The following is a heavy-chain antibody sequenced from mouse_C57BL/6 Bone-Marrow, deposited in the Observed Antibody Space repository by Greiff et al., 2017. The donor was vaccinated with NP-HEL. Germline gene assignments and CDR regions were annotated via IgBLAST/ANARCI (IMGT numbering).Heavy chain of an antibody. D-gene: IGHD2-10*01. J-gene: IGHJ3*01. Sequence: VQLQHSGPELVKPGASVKMSCKASGYTFTDYNMHWVKQSHGKSLEWIGYINPNNGGTSYNQKFKGKATLTVNKSSSTAYMELRSLTSEDSAVYYCAIPYYGGFAYWGQGTLVTVSA. CDR3: AIPYYGGFAY. V-gene: IGHV1-22*01. CDR2: INPNNGGT. CDR1: GYTFTDYN.